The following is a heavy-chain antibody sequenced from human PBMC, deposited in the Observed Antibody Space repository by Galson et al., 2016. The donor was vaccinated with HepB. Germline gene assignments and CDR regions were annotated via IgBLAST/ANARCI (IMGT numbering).Heavy chain of an antibody. V-gene: IGHV3-66*01. CDR3: ATRRADISRG. Sequence: SLRLSCAASGFTVSHNYMSWVRQAPGKGLEWVSLIYSGGSTPYADSVKGRFTISRDNSKNTLYLQMNNLRAEDTAVCYCATRRADISRGWGQGTLVTVSS. CDR1: GFTVSHNY. D-gene: IGHD5-12*01. J-gene: IGHJ4*02. CDR2: IYSGGST.